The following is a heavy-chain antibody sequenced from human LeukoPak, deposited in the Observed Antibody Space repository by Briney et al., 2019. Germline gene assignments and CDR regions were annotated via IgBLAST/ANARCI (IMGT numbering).Heavy chain of an antibody. D-gene: IGHD2-8*01. CDR2: ISSSGSTI. CDR1: GFTFSSYE. Sequence: GGSLRLSCAASGFTFSSYEMNWVRQAPGKGLEWVSYISSSGSTIYYADSVKGRFTISRDNAKNSLYQQMNSLRAEDTAVYYCARDGGYCTNGVCYAGYFDYWGQGTLVTVSS. J-gene: IGHJ4*02. V-gene: IGHV3-48*03. CDR3: ARDGGYCTNGVCYAGYFDY.